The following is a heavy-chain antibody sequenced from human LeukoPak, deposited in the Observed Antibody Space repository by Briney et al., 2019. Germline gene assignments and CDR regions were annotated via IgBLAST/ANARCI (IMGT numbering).Heavy chain of an antibody. D-gene: IGHD5-24*01. CDR2: IYYSGST. CDR1: GGSISSGGYY. V-gene: IGHV4-31*03. CDR3: ARDGDGFFDY. J-gene: IGHJ4*02. Sequence: KPSETLSLTCTVSGGSISSGGYYWSWIRQHPGKGLEWIGYIYYSGSTYYSPSLKSRVTISVDTSKNQFSLKLSSVTAADTAVYYCARDGDGFFDYWDQGTLVTVSS.